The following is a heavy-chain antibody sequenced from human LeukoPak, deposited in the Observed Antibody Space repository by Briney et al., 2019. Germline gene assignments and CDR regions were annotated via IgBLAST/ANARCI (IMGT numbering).Heavy chain of an antibody. Sequence: ASVKVSCKASGGTFSSYAISWVRQAPGQGLEWMGRIIPILGIANYAQKFQGRVTITADKSTGTAYMELSRLRSEDTAVYYCARSSSAYVFDYWGQGTLVTVSS. CDR3: ARSSSAYVFDY. D-gene: IGHD2-2*01. CDR1: GGTFSSYA. V-gene: IGHV1-69*04. CDR2: IIPILGIA. J-gene: IGHJ4*02.